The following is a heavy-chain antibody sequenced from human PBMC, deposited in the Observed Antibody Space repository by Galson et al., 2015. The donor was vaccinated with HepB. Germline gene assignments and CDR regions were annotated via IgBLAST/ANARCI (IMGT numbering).Heavy chain of an antibody. CDR1: GFTFSDYY. CDR2: ISSSSSYT. V-gene: IGHV3-11*06. CDR3: VKDMEKVPLGYYGTLVY. J-gene: IGHJ4*02. Sequence: SLRLSCAASGFTFSDYYMSWIRQAPGKGLEWVSYISSSSSYTNYADSVKGRFTISRDNSKNTLYLQMSSLRAEDTAVYYCVKDMEKVPLGYYGTLVYWGQGTLVTVSS. D-gene: IGHD3-10*01.